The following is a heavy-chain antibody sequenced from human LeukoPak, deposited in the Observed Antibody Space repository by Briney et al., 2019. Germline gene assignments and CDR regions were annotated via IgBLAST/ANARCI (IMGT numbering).Heavy chain of an antibody. J-gene: IGHJ4*02. Sequence: GGSLRLSCAASGFTFRNYAMSWVRQAPGKGLEWVSSVHGDGSGTFYAESVKGRFTISRDNSRDTLYLQMNSLRAEDTAMYYCAEDLKSGDGKWEVDFWGQGTLVTVSS. CDR2: VHGDGSGT. CDR1: GFTFRNYA. D-gene: IGHD1-26*01. V-gene: IGHV3-23*01. CDR3: AEDLKSGDGKWEVDF.